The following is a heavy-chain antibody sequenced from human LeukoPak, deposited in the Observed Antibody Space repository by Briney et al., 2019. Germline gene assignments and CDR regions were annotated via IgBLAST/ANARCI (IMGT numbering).Heavy chain of an antibody. V-gene: IGHV3-21*01. Sequence: GGSLRLSCAASGFTFSSYSINWIRQAPGKGLEWVSSISSSSRYINYADSVKGRFTISRDNAKNSLYLQMNSLRAEDTAVYYCARDKYSSSSGGFDYWGQGTLVTVSS. D-gene: IGHD6-6*01. CDR1: GFTFSSYS. CDR2: ISSSSRYI. J-gene: IGHJ4*02. CDR3: ARDKYSSSSGGFDY.